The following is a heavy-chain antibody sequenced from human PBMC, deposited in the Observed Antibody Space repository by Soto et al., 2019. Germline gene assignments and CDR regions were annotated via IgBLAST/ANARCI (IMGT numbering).Heavy chain of an antibody. CDR2: ISGSGGST. Sequence: GSLRLSCAASGLTFSSYAMNWVRQAPGKGLEWVSVISGSGGSTYYADSVKGRFTISRDSSKNTLYLQMNSLRAEDTAVYYCARDFQPYCSSSSCSENWFDPWGQGTLVTVSS. CDR1: GLTFSSYA. V-gene: IGHV3-23*01. J-gene: IGHJ5*02. D-gene: IGHD2-2*01. CDR3: ARDFQPYCSSSSCSENWFDP.